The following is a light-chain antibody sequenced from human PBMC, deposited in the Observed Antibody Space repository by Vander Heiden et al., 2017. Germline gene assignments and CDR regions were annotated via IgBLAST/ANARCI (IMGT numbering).Light chain of an antibody. CDR3: QQYYTAPLT. V-gene: IGKV4-1*01. Sequence: DIVMTQSPGSLAVSLGERATINCQSSRSILDSSNNRNYLAWYQQKPGQPPKLLITWASTRESGVPDRFSGSGSGTDFTLTISSLQAEDVAVYCCQQYYTAPLTFGGGTKVEIK. CDR2: WAS. J-gene: IGKJ4*01. CDR1: RSILDSSNNRNY.